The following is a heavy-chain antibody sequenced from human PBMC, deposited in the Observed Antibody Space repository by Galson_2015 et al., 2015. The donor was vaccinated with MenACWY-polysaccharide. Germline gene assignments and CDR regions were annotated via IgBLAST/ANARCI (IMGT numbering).Heavy chain of an antibody. J-gene: IGHJ4*02. CDR1: GVSLRTRGVG. CDR3: AHSKIGAAGSFDF. V-gene: IGHV2-5*02. D-gene: IGHD2-21*01. Sequence: PALVTPSQALTLPRNFSGVSLRTRGVGGGGIRQPPGKALEWHALIYLDDDKRYRPSLKSRLTITKDTSKNQVVLTMTNMDPVDPATYYCAHSKIGAAGSFDFWGQGTLVTVSS. CDR2: IYLDDDK.